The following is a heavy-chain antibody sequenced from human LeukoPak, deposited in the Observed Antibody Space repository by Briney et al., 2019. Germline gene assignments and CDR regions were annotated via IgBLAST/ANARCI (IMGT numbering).Heavy chain of an antibody. CDR2: INPNSGGT. Sequence: GASVKVSCKASGYTFTGYYMHWVRQAPGQGLEWMGWINPNSGGTNYAQKFQGRVTMTRDTSISTAYMELSRLRSDDTAVYYCARPAGLRFLEWSLDYWGQGTLVTVSS. D-gene: IGHD3-3*01. V-gene: IGHV1-2*02. CDR1: GYTFTGYY. J-gene: IGHJ4*02. CDR3: ARPAGLRFLEWSLDY.